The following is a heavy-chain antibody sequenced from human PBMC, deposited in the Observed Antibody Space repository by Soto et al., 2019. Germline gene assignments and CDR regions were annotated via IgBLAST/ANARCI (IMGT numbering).Heavy chain of an antibody. CDR1: GGSISSYY. CDR2: IYYSGST. CDR3: ARHQVGRSSGWGGDFDY. J-gene: IGHJ4*02. D-gene: IGHD6-19*01. V-gene: IGHV4-59*08. Sequence: SETLSLTCTVSGGSISSYYWSWIRQPPGKGLEWIGYIYYSGSTNYNPSLKSRVTISVDTSKNQFSLKLSSVTAADTAVYYCARHQVGRSSGWGGDFDYWGQGTLVTVSS.